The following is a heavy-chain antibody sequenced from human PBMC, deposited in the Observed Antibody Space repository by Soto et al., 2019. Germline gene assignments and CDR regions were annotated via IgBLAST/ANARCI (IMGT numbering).Heavy chain of an antibody. V-gene: IGHV3-21*01. CDR3: AVGEETGTPYFGN. J-gene: IGHJ4*02. Sequence: EVQLLESGGGLVKPGGSLRLSCTASGFTFSSYSMNWVRRAPGKGLEWVSSISSSSSFIYSAGSVKGRFTISRDNAKHALYLQMNRLRAEDTAVYYCAVGEETGTPYFGNWGQGTLVTVSS. D-gene: IGHD1-7*01. CDR2: ISSSSSFI. CDR1: GFTFSSYS.